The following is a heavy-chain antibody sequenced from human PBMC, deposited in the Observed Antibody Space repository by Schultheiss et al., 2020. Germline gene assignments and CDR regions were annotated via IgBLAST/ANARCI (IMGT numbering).Heavy chain of an antibody. CDR3: TGGDDAYRGY. J-gene: IGHJ4*02. V-gene: IGHV3-73*01. CDR2: IRNKANSYAT. D-gene: IGHD3-16*01. CDR1: GFTFSSYA. Sequence: GGSLRLSCAASGFTFSSYAMHWVRQASGKGLEWVGRIRNKANSYATAYAASVNGRFTISRDDSKNTAYLQMNSLKTEDTAVYYCTGGDDAYRGYWGQGTLVTVSS.